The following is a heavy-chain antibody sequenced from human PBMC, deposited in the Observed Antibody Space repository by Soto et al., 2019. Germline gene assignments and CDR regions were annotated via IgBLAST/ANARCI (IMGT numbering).Heavy chain of an antibody. CDR2: ITYDGNRK. V-gene: IGHV3-30*18. Sequence: QVQLLESGGGVVQPGRSLRLSCTTSGFTLDSFGMHWVRQAPGKGLEWVGLITYDGNRKYYADSVRGRFTISRDISQNSVDRHMSSRRVEETALYYCVNGCRGCYSRVLRAIASWGKGTLFTFSP. CDR3: VNGCRGCYSRVLRAIAS. J-gene: IGHJ4*02. CDR1: GFTLDSFG. D-gene: IGHD2-8*01.